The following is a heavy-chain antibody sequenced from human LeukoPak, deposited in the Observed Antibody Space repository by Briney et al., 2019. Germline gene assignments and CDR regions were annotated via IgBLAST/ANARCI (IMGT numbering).Heavy chain of an antibody. J-gene: IGHJ5*02. CDR1: GGSFSGYY. CDR3: ARGRMYGEGWFDP. V-gene: IGHV4-34*01. D-gene: IGHD4-17*01. Sequence: SETLSLTCAVYGGSFSGYYWSWIRQPPGKGLEWIGEISHSGSTNYNPPLKSRVTISVDTSKNQFSLKLSSVTAADTAVYYCARGRMYGEGWFDPWGQGTLVTVSS. CDR2: ISHSGST.